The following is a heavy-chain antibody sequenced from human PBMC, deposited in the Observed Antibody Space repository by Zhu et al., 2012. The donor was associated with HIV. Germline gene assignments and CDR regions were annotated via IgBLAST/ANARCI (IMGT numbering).Heavy chain of an antibody. CDR3: ARTGDDNHHASFDI. CDR2: IYRSGAT. CDR1: GSSINTANY. Sequence: QVQVQGSGPGLVKPSETLSLTCDVSGSSINTANYWGWIRQPPGKGLEWIANIYRSGATNYNPSLRSRATISMDRSRNLFFLTLNSVTAADTAIYFCARTGDDNHHASFDIWDQGTLVTVSS. V-gene: IGHV4-38-2*01. D-gene: IGHD2-21*01. J-gene: IGHJ4*01.